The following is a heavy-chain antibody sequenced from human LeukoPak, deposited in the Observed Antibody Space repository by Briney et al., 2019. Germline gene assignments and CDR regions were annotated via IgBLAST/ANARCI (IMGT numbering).Heavy chain of an antibody. Sequence: SETLSLTCAVYGGSFSGYYWSWIRQPPGKGLEWIGEINHSGSTNYNPSLKSRVTISVDTSKNQFSLKLSSVTAADTAVYNCARVALLGRINWGQGTLVTVSS. CDR1: GGSFSGYY. J-gene: IGHJ4*02. CDR2: INHSGST. CDR3: ARVALLGRIN. D-gene: IGHD3-10*01. V-gene: IGHV4-34*01.